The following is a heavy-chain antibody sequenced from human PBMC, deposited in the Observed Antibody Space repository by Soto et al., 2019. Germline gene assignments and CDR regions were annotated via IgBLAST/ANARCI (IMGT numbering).Heavy chain of an antibody. J-gene: IGHJ4*02. V-gene: IGHV3-23*01. CDR3: AKGAKGRDCYYSDY. CDR1: GFTFSSYA. CDR2: ISGSGGST. D-gene: IGHD2-21*02. Sequence: ESLKISCAASGFTFSSYAMSWVRQAPGKGLEWVSAISGSGGSTYYAYSVKGQFTISRDNSKNTLYLQMNSLRAGDTSVYYCAKGAKGRDCYYSDYWDQGTLVTVSS.